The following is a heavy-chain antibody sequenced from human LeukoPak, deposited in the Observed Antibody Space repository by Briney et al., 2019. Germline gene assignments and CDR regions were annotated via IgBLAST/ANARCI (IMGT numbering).Heavy chain of an antibody. Sequence: GGSLRLSCAASGFTFDNYAMNRVRQVPGKGLEWISLISWNSGTIGYADSVKGRFTISRDNANNFLYLQMNSLRAEGTALYYCARAYKDRSLAGKKEFFQHWGQGTLVTVSS. CDR1: GFTFDNYA. V-gene: IGHV3-9*01. J-gene: IGHJ1*01. CDR3: ARAYKDRSLAGKKEFFQH. CDR2: ISWNSGTI. D-gene: IGHD6-19*01.